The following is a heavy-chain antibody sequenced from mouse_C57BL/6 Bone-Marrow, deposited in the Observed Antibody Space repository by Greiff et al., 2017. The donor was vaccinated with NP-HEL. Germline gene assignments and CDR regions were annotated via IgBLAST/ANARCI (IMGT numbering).Heavy chain of an antibody. CDR1: GFTFSDYG. D-gene: IGHD1-1*01. J-gene: IGHJ2*01. V-gene: IGHV5-17*01. CDR3: ARQRITTVVADY. Sequence: EVHLVESGGGLVKPGGSLKLSCAASGFTFSDYGMHWVRQAPEKGLEWVAYISSGSSTIYYADTVKGRFPISRDNAKNTLFLQMTSLRSEDTAMYYCARQRITTVVADYWGQGTTLTVSS. CDR2: ISSGSSTI.